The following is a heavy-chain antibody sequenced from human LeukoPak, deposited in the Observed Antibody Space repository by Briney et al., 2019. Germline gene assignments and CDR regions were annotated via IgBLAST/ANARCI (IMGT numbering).Heavy chain of an antibody. Sequence: SETLSLTCTVSGGSISSYYWSWIRQPPGKGLEWIGYIYYSGSTNYNPSLKSRVTISVDTSKNQFSLKLSSVTAADTAVYYCARENQYYYDSSGYFGSSAFDIWGQGTMVTVSS. J-gene: IGHJ3*02. D-gene: IGHD3-22*01. V-gene: IGHV4-59*01. CDR3: ARENQYYYDSSGYFGSSAFDI. CDR2: IYYSGST. CDR1: GGSISSYY.